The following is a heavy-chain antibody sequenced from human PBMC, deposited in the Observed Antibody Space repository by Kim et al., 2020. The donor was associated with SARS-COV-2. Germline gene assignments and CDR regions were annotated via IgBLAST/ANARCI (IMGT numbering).Heavy chain of an antibody. V-gene: IGHV5-51*01. CDR2: IYPGDSDT. CDR3: VRPGLVGGGEI. Sequence: GESLKISCQGSGYRFTNYWIGWVRQMPGKGLEWMGIIYPGDSDTRYSPSFQGQVTISADKSTSTAYVQWTSLKATDTAMYYCVRPGLVGGGEIWGQGTMVTVSS. J-gene: IGHJ3*02. CDR1: GYRFTNYW. D-gene: IGHD1-26*01.